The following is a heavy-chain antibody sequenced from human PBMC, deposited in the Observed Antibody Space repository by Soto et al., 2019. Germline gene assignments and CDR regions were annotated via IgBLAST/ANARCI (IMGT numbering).Heavy chain of an antibody. CDR1: GFTFSDNY. V-gene: IGHV3-11*05. Sequence: QVQLVESGGGWVKSGGSLRLSGATSGFTFSDNYMSWIRQAPGKGLEFISYISPGGSYTNYGDSVKGRFTISRDNAKNSLFLQVNTLRDEDTAVQYWSRGGGGGVFDHWGQGTSVTVSS. J-gene: IGHJ4*02. CDR2: ISPGGSYT. CDR3: SRGGGGGVFDH. D-gene: IGHD2-21*01.